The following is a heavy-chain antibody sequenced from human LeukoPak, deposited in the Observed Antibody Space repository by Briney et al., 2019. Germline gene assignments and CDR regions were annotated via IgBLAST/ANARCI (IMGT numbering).Heavy chain of an antibody. D-gene: IGHD6-6*01. CDR3: ARDRQLVRPNYYYYCMDV. Sequence: NTSETLSLTCTVSGVSISSSTYYWAWLRQPPGKGLEWIGTIYYSGSTYYNPSLKSRFTISGDTSKNQFSLKLSSVTAADTAVYYCARDRQLVRPNYYYYCMDVWGKGTTVTVSS. CDR1: GVSISSSTYY. CDR2: IYYSGST. V-gene: IGHV4-39*07. J-gene: IGHJ6*03.